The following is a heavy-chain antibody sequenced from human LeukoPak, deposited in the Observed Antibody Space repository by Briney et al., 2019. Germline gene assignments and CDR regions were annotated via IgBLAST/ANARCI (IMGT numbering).Heavy chain of an antibody. V-gene: IGHV4-31*03. CDR2: IYYSGST. D-gene: IGHD4-17*01. J-gene: IGHJ4*02. Sequence: PSETLSLTCTVSGGSISSGGYYWNWIRQHPGKGLEWIGYIYYSGSTYYNPSLKSRVTMSVDTSKNQFSLRLSSVTAADTAVYFCAREWGGGYGDSPFYYFDYWGQGIPVTVSS. CDR3: AREWGGGYGDSPFYYFDY. CDR1: GGSISSGGYY.